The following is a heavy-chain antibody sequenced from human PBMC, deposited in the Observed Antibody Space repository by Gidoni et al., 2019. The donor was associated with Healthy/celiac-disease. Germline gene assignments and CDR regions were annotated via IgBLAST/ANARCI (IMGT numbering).Heavy chain of an antibody. CDR3: ARESGNNRREPGVMGYFDY. CDR2: IKQDGSEK. V-gene: IGHV3-7*01. J-gene: IGHJ4*02. Sequence: EVQLVESGGGLVQPGGSLRLSCAASGFTFSSYWMSWVRQAPGKGLEWVANIKQDGSEKYYVDSVKGRFTISRDNAKNSLYLQMNSLRAEDTAVYYCARESGNNRREPGVMGYFDYWGQGTLVTVSS. CDR1: GFTFSSYW. D-gene: IGHD1-26*01.